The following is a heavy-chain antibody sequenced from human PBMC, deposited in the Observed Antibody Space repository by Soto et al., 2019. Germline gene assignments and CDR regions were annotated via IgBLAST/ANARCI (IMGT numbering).Heavy chain of an antibody. CDR2: VWFDGGNK. CDR3: ARPPAGDYTLYHYYTMDV. D-gene: IGHD4-17*01. CDR1: GFTFSDHA. Sequence: QVQLVASGGGVVQPGTSLRLSCEASGFTFSDHAMHWVRQAPGKGLEWVAVVWFDGGNKFYTDSVKGRFTISRDNSKNTLFLQMNSLRVVDTAVYYCARPPAGDYTLYHYYTMDVWGQGTPVTVSS. J-gene: IGHJ6*02. V-gene: IGHV3-33*01.